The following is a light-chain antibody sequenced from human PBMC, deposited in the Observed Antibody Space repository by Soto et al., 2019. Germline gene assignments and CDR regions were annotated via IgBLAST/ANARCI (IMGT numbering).Light chain of an antibody. CDR1: SSDVGSYNL. CDR2: EVS. V-gene: IGLV2-23*02. Sequence: QSALNQPASVSGSSGQSMTISCTGTSSDVGSYNLVSWYQQHPGKAPKLMIYEVSKRPSGVSNRFSGSKSGNTASLTISGLQAEDEADYYCCSYAGSSTFVVFGGGTKVTVL. J-gene: IGLJ2*01. CDR3: CSYAGSSTFVV.